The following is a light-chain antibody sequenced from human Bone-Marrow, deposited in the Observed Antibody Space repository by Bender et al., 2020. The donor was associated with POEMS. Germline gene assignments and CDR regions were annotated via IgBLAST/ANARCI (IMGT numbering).Light chain of an antibody. CDR2: EFS. Sequence: SALTQPAPVSGAPGHPITISCTSTTSDGGTYNVVSWYQQHPGTAPKLMIYEFSTRTAGVSDLFSGSKSGNTASLTISGLRAEDEGDYYCCSHAGSGVYVFGLGTKVPVL. CDR3: CSHAGSGVYV. CDR1: TSDGGTYNV. J-gene: IGLJ1*01. V-gene: IGLV2-23*02.